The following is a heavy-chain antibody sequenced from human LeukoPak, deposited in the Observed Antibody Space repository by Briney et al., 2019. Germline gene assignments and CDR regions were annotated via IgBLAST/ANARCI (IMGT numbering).Heavy chain of an antibody. J-gene: IGHJ4*02. D-gene: IGHD3-10*01. CDR2: IKSKGDGETT. V-gene: IGHV3-15*05. Sequence: PGGSLRLSCAASGFTFTNTWMTWVRQAPGKGLEWVGRIKSKGDGETTDYASFVKGRFSMSRDDSRATMYLQMYSLEAEDTAVYYCTTDLGLTMIRRVFVSWGQGALVTVSS. CDR1: GFTFTNTW. CDR3: TTDLGLTMIRRVFVS.